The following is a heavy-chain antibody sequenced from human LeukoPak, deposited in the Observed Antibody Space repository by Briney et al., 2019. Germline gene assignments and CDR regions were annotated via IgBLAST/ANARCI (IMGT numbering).Heavy chain of an antibody. CDR2: VDPEDGER. Sequence: ASVKVSCKASGYTLTDHYIHWIQQAPGKGLEWMGRVDPEDGERLYAEKFQGRLSISADTSTDTAYMELSSLRFDDTAVYYCATEITIVGVDTPIYPLPPTSLDPWGQGTLVTVSS. V-gene: IGHV1-69-2*01. J-gene: IGHJ5*02. CDR3: ATEITIVGVDTPIYPLPPTSLDP. CDR1: GYTLTDHY. D-gene: IGHD3-3*01.